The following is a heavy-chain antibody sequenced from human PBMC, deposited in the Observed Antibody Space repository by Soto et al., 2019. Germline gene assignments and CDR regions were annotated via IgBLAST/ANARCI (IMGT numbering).Heavy chain of an antibody. CDR2: ISYDGNTK. J-gene: IGHJ4*02. CDR3: AKETSAYEIDY. CDR1: GFIFSGYA. V-gene: IGHV3-30-3*01. Sequence: QVQLVESGGGVVQPGRSLRLSCAASGFIFSGYAMHWVRQAPGKGLEWVAVISYDGNTKYYADSVKGRFTVSRDKSKTTLYVQMNNLSAEDTAMYYCAKETSAYEIDYWGQGTLVTVSS. D-gene: IGHD5-12*01.